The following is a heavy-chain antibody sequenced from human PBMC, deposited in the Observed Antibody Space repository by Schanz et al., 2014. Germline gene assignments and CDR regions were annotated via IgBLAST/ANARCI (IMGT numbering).Heavy chain of an antibody. J-gene: IGHJ4*02. Sequence: QVQLVQSGAEVKKPGASVRVSCKASGYTFTTYAMSWVRQAPGQGLEWMGWINTGSGDTKYSQNFQGRVTITRDTSASTAYMELSSLRSEDTAMYSCARGIGGYGANNYFDYWGQGTLXTVSS. CDR1: GYTFTTYA. V-gene: IGHV1-3*04. D-gene: IGHD5-12*01. CDR2: INTGSGDT. CDR3: ARGIGGYGANNYFDY.